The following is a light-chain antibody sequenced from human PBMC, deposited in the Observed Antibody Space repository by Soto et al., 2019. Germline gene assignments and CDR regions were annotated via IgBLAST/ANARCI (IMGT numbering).Light chain of an antibody. V-gene: IGKV1-5*03. CDR2: KAS. CDR1: QSINTN. J-gene: IGKJ5*01. CDR3: QQYKDYPIT. Sequence: IQMTQSPSTLSASVGDRVTITCQASQSINTNLAWYHQKPGKAPKLLIYKASTLQTGVPSRFSGSGSGTEFTLTISSLQPDDFASDYCQQYKDYPITFGQGTRLEIK.